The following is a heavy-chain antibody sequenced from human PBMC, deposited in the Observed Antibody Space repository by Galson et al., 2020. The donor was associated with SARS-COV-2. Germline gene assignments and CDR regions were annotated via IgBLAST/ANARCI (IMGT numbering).Heavy chain of an antibody. CDR2: ISYDGSNK. CDR3: AKEGQWDRVGGAFDS. V-gene: IGHV3-30*18. J-gene: IGHJ3*02. D-gene: IGHD1-26*01. Sequence: GGSLSLSCAASGFTFSSYGMHWVRQAPGKGLEWVAVISYDGSNKYYADSVKGRFTISRDNSKNTLYLQMNSLRAEDTAVYYCAKEGQWDRVGGAFDSWGQGTMVTVSS. CDR1: GFTFSSYG.